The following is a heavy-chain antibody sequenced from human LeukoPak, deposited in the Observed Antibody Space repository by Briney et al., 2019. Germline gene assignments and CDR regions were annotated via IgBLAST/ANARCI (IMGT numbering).Heavy chain of an antibody. D-gene: IGHD4-23*01. CDR1: GGSISSYY. Sequence: SETLSLTCTVSGGSISSYYWSWIRQPPGKGLEWIGYIYYSGSTNYNPSLKSRVTISVDTSKNQFSLELSSVTAADTAVYYCARGGNSGYYYYGMDVWGQGTTVTVSS. CDR2: IYYSGST. V-gene: IGHV4-59*08. J-gene: IGHJ6*02. CDR3: ARGGNSGYYYYGMDV.